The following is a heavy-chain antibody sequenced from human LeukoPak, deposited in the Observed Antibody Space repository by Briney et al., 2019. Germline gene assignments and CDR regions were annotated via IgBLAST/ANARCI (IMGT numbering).Heavy chain of an antibody. V-gene: IGHV3-43*02. CDR3: AKDIYSRRGSYFEH. CDR2: ISGDGGST. J-gene: IGHJ1*01. CDR1: GFTFDDYA. D-gene: IGHD2-15*01. Sequence: GGALRLSCAASGFTFDDYAMHCVRQVLGEGLEWVSLISGDGGSTYYAESVKGRFTISRDNSKKSLYLQMNSLRTEDTALYYCAKDIYSRRGSYFEHWGQGTLVTVSS.